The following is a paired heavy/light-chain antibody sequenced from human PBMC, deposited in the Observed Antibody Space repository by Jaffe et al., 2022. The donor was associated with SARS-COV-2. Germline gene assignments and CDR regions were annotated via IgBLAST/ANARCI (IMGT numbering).Heavy chain of an antibody. J-gene: IGHJ4*02. V-gene: IGHV3-53*01. Sequence: EVQLVESGGGLIQPGGSLRLSCAASGFTVSSDFLNWVRQAPGKGLEWLSILYSDENTYYADSVKGRFTISRDNSKNTLYLQMNSLKVEDTAVYYCARGGSGSGFDNWGQGTPVTVSS. CDR2: LYSDENT. CDR1: GFTVSSDF. D-gene: IGHD6-19*01. CDR3: ARGGSGSGFDN.
Light chain of an antibody. J-gene: IGKJ4*01. V-gene: IGKV1-9*01. CDR2: VAS. CDR3: QQLNSYPLT. CDR1: QGIRSY. Sequence: DIQLTQSPSFLSASVGDRVTITCRASQGIRSYLAWYQQKPGKAPKLLIHVASTLQSGVPSRFSGSGSGTEFTLTISSLQPEDFATYHCQQLNSYPLTFGGGTKVEIK.